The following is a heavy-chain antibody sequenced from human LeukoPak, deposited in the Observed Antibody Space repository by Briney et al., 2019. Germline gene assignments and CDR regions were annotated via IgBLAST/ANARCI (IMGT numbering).Heavy chain of an antibody. CDR3: ARVTEMYDLDNYDSSGYYPSRQRGDAFDI. J-gene: IGHJ3*02. V-gene: IGHV1-8*02. CDR1: GGTFSSYA. Sequence: GASVKVSCKASGGTFSSYAINWVRQATGQGLEWMGWMNPNSGNTGYAQKFQGRVAMTRNTSISTAYMELSSLRSEDTAVYYCARVTEMYDLDNYDSSGYYPSRQRGDAFDIWGQGTMVTVSS. D-gene: IGHD3-22*01. CDR2: MNPNSGNT.